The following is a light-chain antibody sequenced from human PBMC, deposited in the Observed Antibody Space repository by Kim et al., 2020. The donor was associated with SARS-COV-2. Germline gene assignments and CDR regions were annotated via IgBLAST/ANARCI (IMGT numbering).Light chain of an antibody. CDR3: AIWYSNTWV. CDR1: SDINVNTYN. Sequence: QPVLTQPTSLSTSPGASARFTCTLRSDINVNTYNIYWYQQKPGSLPHYLLRFKSASNNQQGSGVPSRSSGSKDASTNAGLLLISGLQSEDEADYYCAIWYSNTWVFGGGTQLTVL. V-gene: IGLV5-39*01. CDR2: FKSASNN. J-gene: IGLJ3*02.